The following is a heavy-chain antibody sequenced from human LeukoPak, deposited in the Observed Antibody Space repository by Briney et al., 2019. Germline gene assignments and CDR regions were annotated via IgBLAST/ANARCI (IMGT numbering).Heavy chain of an antibody. CDR3: AKPGGLVGPKGGAFDI. J-gene: IGHJ3*02. Sequence: GGSLRLSCEVSGFTFTDYWMNWVRQAPGKGPEWVASIRQDGSEKTYVDSVKGRFTISRDNTKNSLSLQLNGLRAEDTAVYYCAKPGGLVGPKGGAFDIWGQGTMVTVSS. D-gene: IGHD1-26*01. CDR1: GFTFTDYW. V-gene: IGHV3-7*03. CDR2: IRQDGSEK.